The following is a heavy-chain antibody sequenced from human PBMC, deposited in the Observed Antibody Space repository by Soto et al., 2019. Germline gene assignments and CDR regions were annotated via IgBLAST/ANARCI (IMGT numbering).Heavy chain of an antibody. D-gene: IGHD5-12*01. CDR3: ARERRDISHRLGCSHIDS. J-gene: IGHJ4*02. CDR1: GASITSIVW. Sequence: QVRLQESGPRLVRPSGALSLTCAVSGASITSIVWWSWVRQPPRKGLEWIGETFHSGITNYNPSLRSRGTISVDKSTNQFSLRMTALTAAETAVYFCARERRDISHRLGCSHIDSWGQGNLVIVSS. V-gene: IGHV4-4*02. CDR2: TFHSGIT.